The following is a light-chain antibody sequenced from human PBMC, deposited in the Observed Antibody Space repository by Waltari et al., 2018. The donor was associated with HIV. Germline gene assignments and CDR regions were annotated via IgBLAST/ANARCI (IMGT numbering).Light chain of an antibody. CDR3: SSYTSTNTYML. Sequence: QSALTQPASVSGSPGQSITISCTGTTSDVGDYKSVSCYQQHPDKAPKPIIYEVRNRPAVFSNRFSCSKSGNTSSLTISGLQAEDEAHYYCSSYTSTNTYMLVGGGTKLTVL. J-gene: IGLJ2*01. CDR1: TSDVGDYKS. CDR2: EVR. V-gene: IGLV2-14*01.